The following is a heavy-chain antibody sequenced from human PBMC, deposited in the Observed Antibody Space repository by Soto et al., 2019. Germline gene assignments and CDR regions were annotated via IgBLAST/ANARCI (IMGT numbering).Heavy chain of an antibody. CDR1: GFTLRSDA. J-gene: IGHJ4*02. CDR3: VKDRYVDY. CDR2: MSSNGGST. Sequence: PGGSLRLSCSVFGFTLRSDAMHWVRQAPGKGLQYVSSMSSNGGSTYYADSVKGRFTISRDNSKNTLYLQMNSLRVEDTAVYYCVKDRYVDYWGQGTLVTVSS. V-gene: IGHV3-64D*06.